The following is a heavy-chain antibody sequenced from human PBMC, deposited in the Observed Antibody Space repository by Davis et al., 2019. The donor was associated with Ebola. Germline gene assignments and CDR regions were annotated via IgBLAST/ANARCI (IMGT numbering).Heavy chain of an antibody. D-gene: IGHD3-3*01. CDR2: ISWDGGST. CDR3: AKDLSQKYDFWSGSFDY. CDR1: GFTFDDYT. J-gene: IGHJ4*02. V-gene: IGHV3-43*01. Sequence: GESLKISCAASGFTFDDYTMHWVRQAPGKGLEWVSLISWDGGSTYYADSVKGRFTISRDNSKNSLYLRMNSLRTEDTALYYCAKDLSQKYDFWSGSFDYWGQGTLVTVSS.